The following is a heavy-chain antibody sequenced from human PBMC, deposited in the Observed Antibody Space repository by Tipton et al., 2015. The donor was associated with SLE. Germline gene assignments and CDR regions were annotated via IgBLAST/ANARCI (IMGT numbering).Heavy chain of an antibody. J-gene: IGHJ2*01. CDR3: ARGSRCPLGIYWYFDL. CDR2: IYTSGST. CDR1: GGSISSYY. D-gene: IGHD7-27*01. Sequence: TLSLTCTVSGGSISSYYWSWIRQPPGKGLEWIGYIYTSGSTNYNPSLKSRVTISVDTSKNQFSLKLSSVTAADTAVYYCARGSRCPLGIYWYFDLWGRGTLVTVSS. V-gene: IGHV4-4*08.